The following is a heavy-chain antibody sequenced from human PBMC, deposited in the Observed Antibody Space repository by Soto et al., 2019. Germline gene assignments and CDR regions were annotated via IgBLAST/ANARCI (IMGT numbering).Heavy chain of an antibody. CDR2: ISYDGSNK. Sequence: QVQLVESGGGVVQSGRSLRLSCAASGFTFSSYAMHWVRQAPGKGLEWVAVISYDGSNKYYADSVKGRFTISRDNSKNTLYLQMNSLRAEDTAVYYCARKNGSSSSESLFDYWGQGTLVTVSS. V-gene: IGHV3-30-3*01. CDR3: ARKNGSSSSESLFDY. CDR1: GFTFSSYA. D-gene: IGHD6-6*01. J-gene: IGHJ4*02.